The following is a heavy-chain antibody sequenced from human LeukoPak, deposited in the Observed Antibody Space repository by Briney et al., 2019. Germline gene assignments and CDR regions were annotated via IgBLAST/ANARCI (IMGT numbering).Heavy chain of an antibody. CDR3: ARGVQGSTSWRPYYFDY. CDR2: INPNSGST. J-gene: IGHJ4*02. V-gene: IGHV1-2*02. CDR1: GYTFTGYY. D-gene: IGHD2-2*01. Sequence: ASVKVSCKASGYTFTGYYMHWVRQAPGQGLEWMGWINPNSGSTNYAQKFQGRVTMTRDTSISTAYMELSRLRSDDTAVYYCARGVQGSTSWRPYYFDYWGQGTLVTVSS.